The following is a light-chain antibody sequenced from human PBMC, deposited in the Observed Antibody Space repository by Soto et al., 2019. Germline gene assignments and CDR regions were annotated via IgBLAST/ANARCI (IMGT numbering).Light chain of an antibody. CDR3: QQYGSSPQT. J-gene: IGKJ1*01. V-gene: IGKV3-20*01. CDR2: GAS. Sequence: ENVLTQAPGTLSLSPGERATLSYRASQSVSSSYLAWYQQKPGQAPSLLIYGASSRATGIPDRFSGSGSGTDFTLTISSLEPEDFAVYYCQQYGSSPQTFGQGTKVDI. CDR1: QSVSSSY.